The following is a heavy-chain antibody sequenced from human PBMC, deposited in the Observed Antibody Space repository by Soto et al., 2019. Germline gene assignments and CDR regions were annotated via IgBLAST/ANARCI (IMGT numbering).Heavy chain of an antibody. V-gene: IGHV1-2*04. CDR1: GYTFTGYY. D-gene: IGHD7-27*01. Sequence: ASVKVSCKASGYTFTGYYMHWVRQAPGQGLAWMGWINPNSGGTNYAQKFQGWVTMTRDTSIRTAYMELSRLRSDDTDVYYCARESDWGSAFDIWGQGTMVTVSS. J-gene: IGHJ3*02. CDR3: ARESDWGSAFDI. CDR2: INPNSGGT.